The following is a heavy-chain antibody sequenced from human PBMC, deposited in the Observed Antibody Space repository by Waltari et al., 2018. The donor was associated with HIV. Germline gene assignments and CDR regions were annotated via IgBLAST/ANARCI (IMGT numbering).Heavy chain of an antibody. V-gene: IGHV3-23*01. CDR3: VRVPPVAAHGDY. CDR2: VSDSGHST. CDR1: GFRCNNFA. J-gene: IGHJ4*02. Sequence: EVQLLESGGGLVQPGGSLRLSCVVYGFRCNNFASDWVRQARGKGLEWVLGVSDSGHSTYYEVAVKGRFTIYRDNSKNTLYLQMNNLRGEDTAMYYCVRVPPVAAHGDYWGQGTLVTVSS. D-gene: IGHD6-19*01.